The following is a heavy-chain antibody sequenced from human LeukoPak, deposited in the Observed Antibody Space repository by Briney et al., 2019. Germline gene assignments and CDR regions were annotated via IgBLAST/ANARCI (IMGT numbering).Heavy chain of an antibody. V-gene: IGHV1-69*05. Sequence: ASVKVSCKVSGKTLSDLSIHWLRQPPGKGLEWMGGIIPIFGTANYAQKFQGRVTITTDESTSTAYMELSSLRSEDTAVYYCARGMAYSSSSGGWFDPWGQGTLVTVSS. CDR3: ARGMAYSSSSGGWFDP. D-gene: IGHD6-6*01. CDR2: IIPIFGTA. J-gene: IGHJ5*02. CDR1: GKTLSDLS.